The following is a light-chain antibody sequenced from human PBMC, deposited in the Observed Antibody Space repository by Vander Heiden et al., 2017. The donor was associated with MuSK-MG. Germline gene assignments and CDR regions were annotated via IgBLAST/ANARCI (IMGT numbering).Light chain of an antibody. J-gene: IGKJ5*01. CDR2: AAS. CDR1: QSISNY. CDR3: QQRDSVPIT. V-gene: IGKV1-39*01. Sequence: IQMTQSPSSLSASVGDRVTITCRSSQSISNYLNWYQQKPGKAPNLLIYAASSLQSGVPSRFSGSGSGTDFTLTISRVQPEDFAIYYCQQRDSVPITFGQGTRLEI.